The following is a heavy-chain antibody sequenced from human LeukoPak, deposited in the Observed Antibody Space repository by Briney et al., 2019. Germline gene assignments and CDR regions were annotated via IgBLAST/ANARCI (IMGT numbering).Heavy chain of an antibody. Sequence: GGSLRLSCVVSGITLSNYGMSWVRQAPGKGLEWVAGVSGSGGGTQYADSVKGRFTISRDSKNALYLQMNSLRAEARPMYFCAKRGVVIRVILVGFHKEAYYFDSWGQGALVTVSS. CDR3: AKRGVVIRVILVGFHKEAYYFDS. D-gene: IGHD3-22*01. CDR1: GITLSNYG. CDR2: VSGSGGGT. J-gene: IGHJ4*02. V-gene: IGHV3-23*01.